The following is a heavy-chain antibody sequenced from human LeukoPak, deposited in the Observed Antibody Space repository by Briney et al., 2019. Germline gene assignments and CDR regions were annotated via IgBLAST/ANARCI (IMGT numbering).Heavy chain of an antibody. V-gene: IGHV4-4*07. CDR3: ARDRGTTIASLDY. Sequence: SETLSLTCTVSGGSISSYYWSWVRQPAGKGLEWIGRIYTSGSTNYNPSLKSRVTISVDTSRNQFSLKLSSVTAADTAVYYCARDRGTTIASLDYWGQGTLVTVSS. CDR2: IYTSGST. CDR1: GGSISSYY. J-gene: IGHJ4*02. D-gene: IGHD3-22*01.